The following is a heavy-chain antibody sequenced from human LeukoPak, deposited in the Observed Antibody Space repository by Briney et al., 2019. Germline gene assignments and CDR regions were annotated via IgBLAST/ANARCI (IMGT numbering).Heavy chain of an antibody. CDR3: ARVDDYGDIVDY. Sequence: GGSLRLSCAASGFTFSSYGMHWVRQAPGKGLEWVAVIWYDGSNKYYADSVEGRFTISRDNSKNTLYLQMNSLRAEDTAVYYCARVDDYGDIVDYWGQGTLVTVSS. CDR2: IWYDGSNK. J-gene: IGHJ4*02. D-gene: IGHD4-17*01. CDR1: GFTFSSYG. V-gene: IGHV3-33*01.